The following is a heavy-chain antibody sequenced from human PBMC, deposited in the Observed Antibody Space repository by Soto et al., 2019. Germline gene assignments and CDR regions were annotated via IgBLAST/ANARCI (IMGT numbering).Heavy chain of an antibody. CDR3: ARDPRPPSGWLGFWEYGMDV. Sequence: ASVKVSCKASRYTFTGNCIHWVRQAPGQGLEWMGWVNPDNGGTTSAQKFQGRVTMTRDTSVTTAYMELSRLTSDDTAVYYCARDPRPPSGWLGFWEYGMDVWGQGTTVTVSS. J-gene: IGHJ6*02. CDR1: RYTFTGNC. CDR2: VNPDNGGT. D-gene: IGHD3-3*01. V-gene: IGHV1-2*02.